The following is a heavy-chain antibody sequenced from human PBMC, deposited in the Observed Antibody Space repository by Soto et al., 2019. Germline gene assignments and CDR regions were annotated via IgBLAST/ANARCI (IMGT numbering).Heavy chain of an antibody. J-gene: IGHJ3*02. Sequence: SETLSLTCTVSGGSISSSSYYWGWIRQPPGKGLEWIGSIYYSGNTYYNPSLKSRITILVDTSENQFSLKLTSVTAADTAVYYCARHTDDILTGNEALDIWGQGTVVTVSS. CDR1: GGSISSSSYY. D-gene: IGHD3-9*01. CDR3: ARHTDDILTGNEALDI. V-gene: IGHV4-39*01. CDR2: IYYSGNT.